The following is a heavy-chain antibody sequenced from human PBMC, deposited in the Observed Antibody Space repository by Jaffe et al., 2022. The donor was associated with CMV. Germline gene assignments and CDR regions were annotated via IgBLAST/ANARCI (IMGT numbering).Heavy chain of an antibody. J-gene: IGHJ6*03. CDR2: IRSKAYGGTT. D-gene: IGHD2-2*01. Sequence: EVQLVESGGGLVQPGRSLRLSCTASGFTFGDYAMSWVRQAPGKGLEWVGFIRSKAYGGTTEYAASVKGRFTISRDDSKSIAYLQMNSLKTEDTAVYYCTRDPGRIVVVPAAPYYYYYYMDVWGKGTTVTVSS. V-gene: IGHV3-49*04. CDR3: TRDPGRIVVVPAAPYYYYYYMDV. CDR1: GFTFGDYA.